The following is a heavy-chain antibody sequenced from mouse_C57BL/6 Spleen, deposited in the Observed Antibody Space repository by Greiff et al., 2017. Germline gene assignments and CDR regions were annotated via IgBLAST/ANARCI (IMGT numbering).Heavy chain of an antibody. CDR2: IYPGSGST. V-gene: IGHV1-55*01. CDR3: ARTSHYVVFDY. CDR1: GYTFTSYW. D-gene: IGHD1-1*01. Sequence: VKLQESGAELVKPGASVKMSCKASGYTFTSYWITWVKQRPGQGLEWIGDIYPGSGSTNYNEKFKSKATLTVDTSSSTAYMQLSSLTSEDSAVYYCARTSHYVVFDYWGQGTTLTVSS. J-gene: IGHJ2*01.